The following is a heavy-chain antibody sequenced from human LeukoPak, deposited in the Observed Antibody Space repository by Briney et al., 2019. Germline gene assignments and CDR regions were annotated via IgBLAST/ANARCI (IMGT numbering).Heavy chain of an antibody. CDR2: ISTDEGGT. V-gene: IGHV3-64D*06. J-gene: IGHJ4*02. CDR3: VKYLKSCYSV. CDR1: GFTFNIYA. D-gene: IGHD2-21*01. Sequence: GGSLRRSCSASGFTFNIYAMHWVRQAPGKGLEYVSAISTDEGGTYYADSVKGRFTISRDNSKNTLYLQMSSLGTEDTAVYYCVKYLKSCYSVWGQGTLVAVSS.